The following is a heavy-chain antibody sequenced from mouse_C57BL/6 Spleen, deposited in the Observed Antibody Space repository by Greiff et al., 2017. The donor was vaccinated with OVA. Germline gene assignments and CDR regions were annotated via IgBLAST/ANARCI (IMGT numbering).Heavy chain of an antibody. CDR1: GYTFTSYW. D-gene: IGHD2-5*01. J-gene: IGHJ1*03. V-gene: IGHV1-55*01. CDR2: IYPGSGST. CDR3: TRAPYSNFGYFDV. Sequence: VQLQQPGAELVKPGASVKMSCKASGYTFTSYWITWVKQRPGQGLEWIGDIYPGSGSTNYNEKLKSKATLTVDTSSSTAYMQLSSLTSEDSAVYYCTRAPYSNFGYFDVWGTGTTVTVSS.